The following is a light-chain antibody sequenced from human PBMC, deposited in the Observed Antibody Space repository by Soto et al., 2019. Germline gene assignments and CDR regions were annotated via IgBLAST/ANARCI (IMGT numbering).Light chain of an antibody. J-gene: IGKJ5*01. CDR1: QSISSS. V-gene: IGKV1-39*01. CDR3: QQSYSTSAT. Sequence: DIQMTQSPSSLSASVGDRVTITCRASQSISSSLNWYQQKPGKAPKVLIYAASILQSGVPSRFSGSGSGKDFTLTISSLQPEDFPTYYWQQSYSTSATFGQGKRLDIX. CDR2: AAS.